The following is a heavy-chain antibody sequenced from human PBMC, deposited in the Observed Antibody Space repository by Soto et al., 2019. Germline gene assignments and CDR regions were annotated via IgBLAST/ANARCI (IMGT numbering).Heavy chain of an antibody. J-gene: IGHJ4*02. CDR1: GFTFSSYA. D-gene: IGHD3-22*01. V-gene: IGHV3-30-3*01. Sequence: QVQLVESGGGVVQPGRSLRLSCAASGFTFSSYAMHWVSQAPGKGLEWVAVISYDGSNKYYADSVKGRFTISRDNSKSTMYMQMNSLSAEDTAVYYCARTYYYDSNARYYFDYRVQGTLVTVSS. CDR3: ARTYYYDSNARYYFDY. CDR2: ISYDGSNK.